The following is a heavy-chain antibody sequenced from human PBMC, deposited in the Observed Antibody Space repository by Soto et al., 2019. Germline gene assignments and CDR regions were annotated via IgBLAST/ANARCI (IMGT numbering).Heavy chain of an antibody. V-gene: IGHV1-3*01. J-gene: IGHJ5*02. Sequence: ASVKVSCKASGNTFTNYAIHWVRQAPGQRLEWMGWINAGNGNTKYSQNFQGRVTITRDTSASTAYMELSSLRSEDTAVYYCAATTAGTSYNWFDPLGQGTLVTVSS. D-gene: IGHD6-13*01. CDR1: GNTFTNYA. CDR2: INAGNGNT. CDR3: AATTAGTSYNWFDP.